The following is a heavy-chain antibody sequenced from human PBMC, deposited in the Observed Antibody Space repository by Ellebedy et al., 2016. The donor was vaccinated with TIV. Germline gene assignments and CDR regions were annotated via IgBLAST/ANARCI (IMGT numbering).Heavy chain of an antibody. Sequence: ASVKVSCKASGYTFTSYGIIWVRQPPGQGLEWMGWISAYNGATNYARNLQDRVTMTTDTSTNTAYLELRSLRSDDTAVYYGGREEHHGNYATPPHYWGQGTLVTVSS. V-gene: IGHV1-18*04. CDR2: ISAYNGAT. J-gene: IGHJ4*02. CDR3: GREEHHGNYATPPHY. CDR1: GYTFTSYG. D-gene: IGHD1-7*01.